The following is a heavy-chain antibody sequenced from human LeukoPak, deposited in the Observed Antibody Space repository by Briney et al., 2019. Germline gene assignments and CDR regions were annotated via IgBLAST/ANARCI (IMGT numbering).Heavy chain of an antibody. CDR1: GGSVSYYY. CDR2: IYYSGST. J-gene: IGHJ4*02. D-gene: IGHD3-10*01. Sequence: NPSETLSLTCTVSGGSVSYYYWSWIRQPPWKGLEWIAYIYYSGSTNYNPSLRSRVTISVDTSKNQVSLKLSSVTAADTAVYYCARSPGYYFDYWGQGTLVTVSS. CDR3: ARSPGYYFDY. V-gene: IGHV4-59*02.